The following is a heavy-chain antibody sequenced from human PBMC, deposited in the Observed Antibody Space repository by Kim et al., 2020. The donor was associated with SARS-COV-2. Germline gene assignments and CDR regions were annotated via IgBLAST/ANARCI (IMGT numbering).Heavy chain of an antibody. J-gene: IGHJ6*03. V-gene: IGHV4-39*01. D-gene: IGHD6-6*01. Sequence: RRSRVTISVDTSKNQFSLKLSSVTAADTAVYYCASEYSSSDPHYYYYMDVWGKGTTVTVSS. CDR3: ASEYSSSDPHYYYYMDV.